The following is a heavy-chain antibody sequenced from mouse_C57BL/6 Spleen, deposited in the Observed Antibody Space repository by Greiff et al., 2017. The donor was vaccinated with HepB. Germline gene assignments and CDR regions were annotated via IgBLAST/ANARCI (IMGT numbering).Heavy chain of an antibody. V-gene: IGHV5-17*01. CDR2: ISSGSSTI. CDR1: GFTFSDYG. J-gene: IGHJ3*01. Sequence: EVKVVESGGGLVKPGGSLKLSCAASGFTFSDYGMHWVRQAPEKGLEWVAYISSGSSTIYYADTVKGRFTISRDNAKNTLFLQMTSLRSEDTAMYYCARWGYYYGSAWFAYWGQGTLVTVSA. D-gene: IGHD1-1*01. CDR3: ARWGYYYGSAWFAY.